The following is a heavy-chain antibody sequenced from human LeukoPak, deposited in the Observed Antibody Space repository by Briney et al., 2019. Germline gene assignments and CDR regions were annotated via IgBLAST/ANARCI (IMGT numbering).Heavy chain of an antibody. D-gene: IGHD3-22*01. Sequence: PGGSLRLSCAASGFTFSSYGMHWVRQAPGKGLEWVAVIWNDGSNIYYADSVKGRFTISRDNSKNTLYLQMNSLRAEDTAVYYCARIHSLYYYDSSGYGAFDIWGQGTMVTVSS. J-gene: IGHJ3*02. V-gene: IGHV3-33*01. CDR1: GFTFSSYG. CDR2: IWNDGSNI. CDR3: ARIHSLYYYDSSGYGAFDI.